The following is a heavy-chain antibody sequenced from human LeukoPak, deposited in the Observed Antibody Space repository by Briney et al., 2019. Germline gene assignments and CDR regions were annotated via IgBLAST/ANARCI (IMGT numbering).Heavy chain of an antibody. V-gene: IGHV4-59*12. D-gene: IGHD6-13*01. Sequence: PSETLSLTCTVSGGSISSYYWSWIRQPPGKGLEWIGYIYYSGNTHYNPSLKSRVTMSVDTSKNQFSLKLSSVTAADTAVYYCARDRSSSWIFDYWGQGTLVTVSS. CDR3: ARDRSSSWIFDY. CDR2: IYYSGNT. CDR1: GGSISSYY. J-gene: IGHJ4*02.